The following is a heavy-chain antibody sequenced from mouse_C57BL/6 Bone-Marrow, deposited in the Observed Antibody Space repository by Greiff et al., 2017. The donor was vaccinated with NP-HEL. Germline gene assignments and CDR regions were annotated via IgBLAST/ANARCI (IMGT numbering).Heavy chain of an antibody. CDR1: GYAFSSSW. CDR2: IYPGDGDT. J-gene: IGHJ1*03. CDR3: ARSPEYYGSSYWYFDV. V-gene: IGHV1-82*01. Sequence: VQLQQSGPELVKPGASVKISCKASGYAFSSSWMNWVKQRPGKGLEWIGRIYPGDGDTNYNGKFKGKATLTADKSSSTAYMQLSSLTSEDSAVYFCARSPEYYGSSYWYFDVWGTGTTVTVSS. D-gene: IGHD1-1*01.